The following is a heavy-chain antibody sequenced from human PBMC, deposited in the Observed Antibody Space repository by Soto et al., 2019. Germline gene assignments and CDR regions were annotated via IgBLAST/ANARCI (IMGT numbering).Heavy chain of an antibody. CDR3: AREIIPLTTDWYFDL. CDR1: GGSISGGVYY. V-gene: IGHV4-30-4*01. CDR2: IFDSGST. J-gene: IGHJ2*01. Sequence: QVQLQESGPGLVKPSQTLSLTCTVSGGSISGGVYYWSWIRQPPGKGLEWIGYIFDSGSTYYNPSLTSRVTISVDTSKIQFSLRLSSVTAADTAVYYCAREIIPLTTDWYFDLWGRGTLVTVSS. D-gene: IGHD4-17*01.